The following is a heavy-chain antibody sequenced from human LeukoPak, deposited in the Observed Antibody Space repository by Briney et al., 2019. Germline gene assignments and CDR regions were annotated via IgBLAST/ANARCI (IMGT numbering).Heavy chain of an antibody. CDR3: ARDVRAGWFDAFDI. Sequence: ASVKVSCKASGYGFTSYGTSWVRQAPGQGLEWMGWISAYNGNTNYAQQLQGRVTMTTDTSTSTAYMELRSLRSDDTAVYYCARDVRAGWFDAFDIWGQGTMVTVSS. CDR1: GYGFTSYG. CDR2: ISAYNGNT. J-gene: IGHJ3*02. V-gene: IGHV1-18*01. D-gene: IGHD3-10*02.